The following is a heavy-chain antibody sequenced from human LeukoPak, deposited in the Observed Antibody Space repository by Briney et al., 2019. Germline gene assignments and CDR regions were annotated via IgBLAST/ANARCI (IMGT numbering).Heavy chain of an antibody. D-gene: IGHD3-10*01. Sequence: PGRSLRLSCAASGFIFSSYGMNWVRQAPGKGLEWVALIWYDGINKYYADSVKGRFTISRDNSKNTLYLQMNSLRAEDTAVYYCARKSDSLMVRGGDCWGQGALVTVSS. CDR1: GFIFSSYG. V-gene: IGHV3-33*01. CDR2: IWYDGINK. J-gene: IGHJ4*02. CDR3: ARKSDSLMVRGGDC.